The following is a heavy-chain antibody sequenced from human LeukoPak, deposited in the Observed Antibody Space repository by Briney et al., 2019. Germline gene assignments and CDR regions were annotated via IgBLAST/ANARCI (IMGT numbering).Heavy chain of an antibody. J-gene: IGHJ4*02. CDR3: ARSLLDDY. Sequence: GGSLRLSCAASGFTFSSYAMHWVRQAPGKGLEWVSSISGSGSGGSTYYADSVRGRFTISRDNSKNTLYLQMNSLRVEDTAVYYCARSLLDDYWGQGTLVTVSS. D-gene: IGHD2-15*01. CDR1: GFTFSSYA. CDR2: ISGSGSGGST. V-gene: IGHV3-23*01.